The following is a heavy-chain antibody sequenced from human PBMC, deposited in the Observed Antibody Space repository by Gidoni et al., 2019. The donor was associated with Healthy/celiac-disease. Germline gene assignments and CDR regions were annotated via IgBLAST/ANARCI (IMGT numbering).Heavy chain of an antibody. CDR3: ARDGAPYYDSRGDAFDI. CDR2: INPNSGGT. D-gene: IGHD3-22*01. CDR1: GYTFTGYY. V-gene: IGHV1-2*04. J-gene: IGHJ3*02. Sequence: SGYTFTGYYMHWVRQAPGQGLEWMGWINPNSGGTNYAQKFQGWVTMTRDTSISTAYMELSRLRSDDTAVYYCARDGAPYYDSRGDAFDIWGQGTMVTVSS.